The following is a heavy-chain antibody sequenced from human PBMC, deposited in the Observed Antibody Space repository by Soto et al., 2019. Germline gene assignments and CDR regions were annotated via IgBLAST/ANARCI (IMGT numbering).Heavy chain of an antibody. CDR1: GYTFTNYG. Sequence: QVKLVQSGGEVKKPGASVKVSCKASGYTFTNYGISWVRQAPGQGLEWMGWINVYNGNTKYAQKVQGRVTMTTDTSTSTAYMALRSVRSDDTAVYYCVRGEGSGSYYTIYNWFDPWGQGTLVTVSS. V-gene: IGHV1-18*01. CDR2: INVYNGNT. D-gene: IGHD3-10*01. CDR3: VRGEGSGSYYTIYNWFDP. J-gene: IGHJ5*02.